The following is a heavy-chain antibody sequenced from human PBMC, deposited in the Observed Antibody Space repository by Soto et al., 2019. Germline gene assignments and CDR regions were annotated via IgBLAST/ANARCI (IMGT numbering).Heavy chain of an antibody. CDR1: GGSISCNY. V-gene: IGHV4-59*12. Sequence: SETLSLTCTVSGGSISCNYWTWIRQHPGKGLEWIGYIYYSGSTYYNPSLKSRVTISVDTSKNQFSLKLSSVTAADTAVYYCARGGRRSPGMDVWGQGTTVTVSS. CDR3: ARGGRRSPGMDV. CDR2: IYYSGST. J-gene: IGHJ6*02.